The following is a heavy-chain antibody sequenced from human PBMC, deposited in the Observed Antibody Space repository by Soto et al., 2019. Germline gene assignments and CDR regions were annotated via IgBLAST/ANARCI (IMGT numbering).Heavy chain of an antibody. J-gene: IGHJ5*02. CDR3: AGGVATLLA. Sequence: EVQLVESGGGLVQPGGSLRLSCAASGFTFSTYWMHWVRQVPGKGLVWVSRINSDGSTTSYADSVKGRFTISRDNAKNTLFLQMNSLRAEDPAVYYCAGGVATLLAWGQGTLVTVSS. V-gene: IGHV3-74*01. D-gene: IGHD5-12*01. CDR2: INSDGSTT. CDR1: GFTFSTYW.